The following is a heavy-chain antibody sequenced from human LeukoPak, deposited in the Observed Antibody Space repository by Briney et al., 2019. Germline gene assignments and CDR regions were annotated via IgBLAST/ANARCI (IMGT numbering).Heavy chain of an antibody. CDR3: ARTSIFGVFRFDP. D-gene: IGHD3-3*02. CDR1: GGSVSNYY. Sequence: PSETLSLTCTVSGGSVSNYYWSWIRQPPGKGLEWIGYIYYSGSTNYNPSLKSRLTISVDTSKNHFSLKLSSVTAADTAVYYCARTSIFGVFRFDPWGQGTLVTVSP. J-gene: IGHJ5*02. V-gene: IGHV4-59*08. CDR2: IYYSGST.